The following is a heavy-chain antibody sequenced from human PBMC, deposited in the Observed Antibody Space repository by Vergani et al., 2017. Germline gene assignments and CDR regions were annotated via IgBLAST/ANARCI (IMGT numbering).Heavy chain of an antibody. CDR2: IYYSGST. Sequence: QLQLQESGPGLVKPSETLSLTCTVSGGSISSSSNYWGWIRQPPGKGLEWFGSIYYSGSTYYNPSLKSRVTISVDTSKNQFSLKLSSVTAADTAVYYCARSRVVPAAIPGYYYGMDVWGQGTTVTVSS. CDR1: GGSISSSSNY. V-gene: IGHV4-39*01. CDR3: ARSRVVPAAIPGYYYGMDV. D-gene: IGHD2-2*02. J-gene: IGHJ6*02.